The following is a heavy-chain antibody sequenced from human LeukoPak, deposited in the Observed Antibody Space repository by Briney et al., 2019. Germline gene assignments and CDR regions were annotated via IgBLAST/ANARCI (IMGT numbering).Heavy chain of an antibody. J-gene: IGHJ5*02. Sequence: PGGSLRLSCAASGFTLSSYWMHWVRQAPGKGLVWVSRINSDGSSTSYADSVKGRFTISRDNAKNTLYLQMNSLRAEDTAVYYCARVGGYCSSTSCSWFDPWGQGTLVTISS. CDR3: ARVGGYCSSTSCSWFDP. CDR1: GFTLSSYW. D-gene: IGHD2-2*01. CDR2: INSDGSST. V-gene: IGHV3-74*01.